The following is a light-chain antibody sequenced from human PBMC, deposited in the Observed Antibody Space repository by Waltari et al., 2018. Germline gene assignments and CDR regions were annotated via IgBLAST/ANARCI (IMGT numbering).Light chain of an antibody. Sequence: DIQMXQSPSTLSASVGDTVTXTCRASQRINNWLAWYQQKPGKAPKFLMYKASDLESGVPSRXSGSGSGTEFTLTINXXXPDDFAXYYCQLYDSYSMWTXGXGTRVEIK. CDR2: KAS. V-gene: IGKV1-5*03. J-gene: IGKJ1*01. CDR3: QLYDSYSMWT. CDR1: QRINNW.